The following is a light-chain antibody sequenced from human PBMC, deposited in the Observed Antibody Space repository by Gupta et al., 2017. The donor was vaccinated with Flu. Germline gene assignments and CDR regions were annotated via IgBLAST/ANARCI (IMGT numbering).Light chain of an antibody. CDR1: SSDVGGYNY. Sequence: QSALTQPASVSGSPGQSTPISCTGTSSDVGGYNYVSWYQQHPGKAPKLMIYEVSYRPSGVSTRFSGSKSGNTASLTISGLQAEDEADYYCSSYTSSSTYVFGTGTKVTVL. J-gene: IGLJ1*01. CDR3: SSYTSSSTYV. CDR2: EVS. V-gene: IGLV2-14*01.